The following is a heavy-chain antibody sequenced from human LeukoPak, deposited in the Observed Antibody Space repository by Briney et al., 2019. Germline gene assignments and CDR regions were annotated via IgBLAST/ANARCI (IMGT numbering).Heavy chain of an antibody. D-gene: IGHD3-9*01. CDR1: GFTFSSYA. V-gene: IGHV3-23*01. CDR2: ISGSGGST. J-gene: IGHJ3*02. CDR3: ATVLRNFRGGGAFDI. Sequence: PGGSLRLSCAASGFTFSSYAMSWVRQAPGKGLEWVSAISGSGGSTYYADSVKGRFTISRDNSKNTLYLQMNSLRAEDTAVYYCATVLRNFRGGGAFDIWGQGTMVTVSS.